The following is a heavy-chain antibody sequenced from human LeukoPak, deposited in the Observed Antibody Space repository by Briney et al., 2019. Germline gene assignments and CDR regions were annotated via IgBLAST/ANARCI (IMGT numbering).Heavy chain of an antibody. Sequence: GGSLRLSCAASGFTFSSYAMSWVRQAPGKGLEWVSAISGSGGSTYYADSVKGRFTISRDNSKKSLYLQMNSLRAEDTALYYCAKDKGEPHDYGDLSTRDYGMDVWGQGTTVTVSS. V-gene: IGHV3-23*01. CDR2: ISGSGGST. CDR1: GFTFSSYA. J-gene: IGHJ6*02. D-gene: IGHD4-17*01. CDR3: AKDKGEPHDYGDLSTRDYGMDV.